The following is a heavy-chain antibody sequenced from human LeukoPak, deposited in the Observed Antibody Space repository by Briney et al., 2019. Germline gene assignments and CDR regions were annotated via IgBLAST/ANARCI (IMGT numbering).Heavy chain of an antibody. Sequence: SATLSLTCAVYGGSFSGYYWSWIRQPPGKGLEWIGEVNHSGSTSYDPSLKSRVTISVDTSKNQFSLKLSSVTAADTAVYYCARHLADYSNYFYWFDPWGQGTLVTVSS. J-gene: IGHJ5*02. CDR3: ARHLADYSNYFYWFDP. V-gene: IGHV4-34*01. D-gene: IGHD4-11*01. CDR1: GGSFSGYY. CDR2: VNHSGST.